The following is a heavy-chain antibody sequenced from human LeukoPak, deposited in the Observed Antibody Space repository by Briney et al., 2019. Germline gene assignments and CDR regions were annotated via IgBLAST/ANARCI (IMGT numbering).Heavy chain of an antibody. J-gene: IGHJ6*03. D-gene: IGHD1-26*01. CDR1: GGSISSSSYY. Sequence: SETLSLTCTVSGGSISSSSYYWGWIRQPPGKGLEWIGSIYYSGSTYYNPSLKSRVTISVDTSKNQFSLKLSSVTAADTAVYYCARIVGGGSYNYYYMDVWGKGTTVTVSS. V-gene: IGHV4-39*07. CDR2: IYYSGST. CDR3: ARIVGGGSYNYYYMDV.